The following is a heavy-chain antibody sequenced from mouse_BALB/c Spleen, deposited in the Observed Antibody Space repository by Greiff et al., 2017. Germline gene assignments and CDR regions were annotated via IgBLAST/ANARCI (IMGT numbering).Heavy chain of an antibody. J-gene: IGHJ3*01. CDR3: TRPVTGTVGFAY. Sequence: EVQVVESGGGLVQPGGSMKLSCAASGFTFSNYWMNWVRQSPEKGLEWVAEIRLKSNNYATHYAESVKGRFTISGDDSKSSVYLQMDNLSAEDNCIYYCTRPVTGTVGFAYWGQGTLVTVSA. V-gene: IGHV6-6*02. CDR2: IRLKSNNYAT. CDR1: GFTFSNYW. D-gene: IGHD4-1*01.